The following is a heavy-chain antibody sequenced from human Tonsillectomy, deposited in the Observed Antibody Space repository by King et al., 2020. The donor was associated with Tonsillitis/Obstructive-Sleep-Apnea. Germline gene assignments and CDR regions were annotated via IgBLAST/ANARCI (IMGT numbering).Heavy chain of an antibody. CDR3: ARATNYDSSGYYYGNSAFDI. V-gene: IGHV3-7*01. Sequence: VQLVESGGGLVQPGGSLRLSCAASGFTFSSYWMSWVRQAPGKGLEWVANIKQDGSEKYYVDSVKGRFTISRDNAKNSLYLQMNSLRAEDTAVYYCARATNYDSSGYYYGNSAFDIWGQGTMVTVSS. J-gene: IGHJ3*02. CDR2: IKQDGSEK. CDR1: GFTFSSYW. D-gene: IGHD3-22*01.